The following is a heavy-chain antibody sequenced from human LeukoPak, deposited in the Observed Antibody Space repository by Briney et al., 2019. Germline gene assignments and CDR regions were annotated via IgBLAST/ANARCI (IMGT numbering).Heavy chain of an antibody. Sequence: SETLSLTCTVSGGSISSYYWSWVRQPPGKGMEWIGYIYYSGSTNYNPSLKRRVTISVDTSKNQFSLKLSSVTAADTAVYYCASWAGTDAFDIWGQGTMVTVSS. D-gene: IGHD6-19*01. CDR2: IYYSGST. CDR3: ASWAGTDAFDI. J-gene: IGHJ3*02. CDR1: GGSISSYY. V-gene: IGHV4-59*01.